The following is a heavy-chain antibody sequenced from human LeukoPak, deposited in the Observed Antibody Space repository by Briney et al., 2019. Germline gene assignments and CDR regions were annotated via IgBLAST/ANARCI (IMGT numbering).Heavy chain of an antibody. CDR1: GASISDSEFY. CDR3: ARGFGQQPEFDAFDI. D-gene: IGHD3-10*01. V-gene: IGHV4-39*07. Sequence: SETLSLTCTVSGASISDSEFYWGWIRQAPGKGLEWIGSIYSSGSPYYSPSFKSRATMSIDRSQNHFSLRLTSVTAADTAVYYCARGFGQQPEFDAFDIWGQGTMVTVSS. J-gene: IGHJ3*02. CDR2: IYSSGSP.